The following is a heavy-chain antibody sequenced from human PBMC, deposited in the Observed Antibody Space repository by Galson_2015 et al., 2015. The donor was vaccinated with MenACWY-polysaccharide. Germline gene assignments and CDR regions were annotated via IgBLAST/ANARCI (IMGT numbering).Heavy chain of an antibody. CDR3: SVSLDY. CDR2: IDQDGNEK. Sequence: SLRLSCAVSGFIFRSHWMDWVRQAPGKGLEWVANIDQDGNEKYYVDSVKGRFTISRDNAKNILSLQMNSLRAEDTAVYYCSVSLDYWGQGTLVTVSS. V-gene: IGHV3-7*01. J-gene: IGHJ4*02. CDR1: GFIFRSHW.